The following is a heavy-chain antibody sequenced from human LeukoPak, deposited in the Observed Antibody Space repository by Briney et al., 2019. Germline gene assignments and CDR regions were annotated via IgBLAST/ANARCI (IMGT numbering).Heavy chain of an antibody. CDR3: ARDQFGGGSADY. D-gene: IGHD2-15*01. Sequence: PGGSLRLSCAASGFTFISYSIHWVRQAPGKGLEWVAFIRYEGSNKYYADSVKGRFTISRDNSKNTVYLQMNSLRAEDTAVYYCARDQFGGGSADYWGQGTLVTVSS. J-gene: IGHJ4*02. CDR1: GFTFISYS. V-gene: IGHV3-30*02. CDR2: IRYEGSNK.